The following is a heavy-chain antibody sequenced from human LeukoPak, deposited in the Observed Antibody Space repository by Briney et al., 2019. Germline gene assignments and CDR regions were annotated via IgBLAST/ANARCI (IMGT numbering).Heavy chain of an antibody. CDR2: INPSGDST. Sequence: AASVKVSCKASGYTFTSYYMHWVRQAPGQGLEWMGIINPSGDSTSYAQKFQGRVTMTRDTSTSTVYMELSSLRSEDTAVYYCARERGGWYLFDYWGQGTLVTVSS. CDR1: GYTFTSYY. V-gene: IGHV1-46*03. J-gene: IGHJ4*02. D-gene: IGHD6-19*01. CDR3: ARERGGWYLFDY.